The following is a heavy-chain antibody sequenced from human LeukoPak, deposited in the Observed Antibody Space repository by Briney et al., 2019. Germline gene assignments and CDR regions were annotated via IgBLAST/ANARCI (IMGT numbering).Heavy chain of an antibody. CDR1: GYTFTSYA. V-gene: IGHV7-4-1*02. J-gene: IGHJ5*02. D-gene: IGHD2-2*01. Sequence: GASVKVSCKASGYTFTSYAMNWVRQAPGQGLEWMGWINTNTGNPTYVQGFTGRFVFSLDTSVSTAYLQISSLKAEDTAVYCCARRAMRTSDNWFDPWGQGTLVTVSS. CDR2: INTNTGNP. CDR3: ARRAMRTSDNWFDP.